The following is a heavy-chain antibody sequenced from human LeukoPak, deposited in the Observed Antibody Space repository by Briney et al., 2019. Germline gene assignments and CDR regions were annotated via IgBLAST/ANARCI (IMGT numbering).Heavy chain of an antibody. CDR2: IWYDGSNK. CDR3: ARDQDYYYGSGSFDY. Sequence: GSLRLSCAASGFTFSSYGMHWVRQAPGKGLEWVAVIWYDGSNKYYADSVKGRFTISRDNSKNTLYLQMNSLRAEDTAVYYCARDQDYYYGSGSFDYWGQGSLVTVSS. J-gene: IGHJ4*02. D-gene: IGHD3-10*01. CDR1: GFTFSSYG. V-gene: IGHV3-33*01.